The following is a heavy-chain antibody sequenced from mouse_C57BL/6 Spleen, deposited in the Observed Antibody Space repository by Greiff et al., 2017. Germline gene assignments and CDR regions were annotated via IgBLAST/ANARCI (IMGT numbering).Heavy chain of an antibody. CDR1: GFTFSDYG. Sequence: EVLLVQSGGGLVRPGGSLTLSCAASGFTFSDYGMHWVRQAPEQGLEWVAYISSGSSTIYYADTVKGRFTISRDNAKNTAFLQLPSLRSEDTAMYYCATPVTTGYFDVWGTGTTLTVSS. V-gene: IGHV5-17*01. CDR2: ISSGSSTI. J-gene: IGHJ1*03. D-gene: IGHD2-5*01. CDR3: ATPVTTGYFDV.